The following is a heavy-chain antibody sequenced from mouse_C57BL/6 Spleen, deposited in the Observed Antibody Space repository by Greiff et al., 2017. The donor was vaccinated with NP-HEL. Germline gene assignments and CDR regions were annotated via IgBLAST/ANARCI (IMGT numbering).Heavy chain of an antibody. CDR3: ARIYHYAMDY. CDR1: GFSLSTFGMG. V-gene: IGHV8-8*01. J-gene: IGHJ4*01. Sequence: QVTLKVSGPGILQPSQTLSLTCSFSGFSLSTFGMGVGWIRPPSGKGLEWLAHIWWDDDKYYNPALKSRLTISKDTSNNQVFLKIANVDTADTATYYCARIYHYAMDYWGQGTSVTVSS. D-gene: IGHD5-5*01. CDR2: IWWDDDK.